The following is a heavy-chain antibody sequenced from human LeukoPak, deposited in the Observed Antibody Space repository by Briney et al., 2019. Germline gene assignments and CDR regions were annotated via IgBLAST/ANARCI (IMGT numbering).Heavy chain of an antibody. CDR1: GFTFNNAW. J-gene: IGHJ5*02. V-gene: IGHV3-15*07. CDR3: ATDFYDST. CDR2: IRSNSDGGTI. Sequence: PGGSLRLSCAASGFTFNNAWMNWVRQAPGKGLEWVGRIRSNSDGGTIDYAAPVKGRFTLSRDDSKTTLYLQMNSLQTEDTAVYYCATDFYDSTWSQGTLVTVSS. D-gene: IGHD3-22*01.